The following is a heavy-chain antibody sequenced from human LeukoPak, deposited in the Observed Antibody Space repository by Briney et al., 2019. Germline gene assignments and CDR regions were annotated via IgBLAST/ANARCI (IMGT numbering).Heavy chain of an antibody. D-gene: IGHD6-13*01. V-gene: IGHV4-4*02. CDR1: GFTFSGYW. CDR2: IYHSGST. J-gene: IGHJ4*02. Sequence: PGGSLRLSCAASGFTFSGYWMSWVRQAPGKGPEWLGEIYHSGSTNYNPSLKSRVTISVDKSKNQFSLKLSSVTAADTAVYYCATHGIAAAGTVHDWGQGTLVTVSS. CDR3: ATHGIAAAGTVHD.